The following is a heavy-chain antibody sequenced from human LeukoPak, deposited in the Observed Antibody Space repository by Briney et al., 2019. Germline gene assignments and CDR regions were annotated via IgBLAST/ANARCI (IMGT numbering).Heavy chain of an antibody. Sequence: PAETLSLTCTVSGGSISSSSYYWGWIRQPPGKGLEWIGSIYYSGSTYHNPSLKSRVSISVDTSKNQFSLKLSSVTAADTAVYYCARGFFVGAEDAFDIWGQGTMVTVSS. CDR1: GGSISSSSYY. J-gene: IGHJ3*02. D-gene: IGHD2/OR15-2a*01. CDR3: ARGFFVGAEDAFDI. V-gene: IGHV4-39*07. CDR2: IYYSGST.